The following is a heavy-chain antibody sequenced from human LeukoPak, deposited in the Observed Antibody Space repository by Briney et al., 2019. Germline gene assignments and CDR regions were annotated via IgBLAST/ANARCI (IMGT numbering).Heavy chain of an antibody. D-gene: IGHD5-18*01. J-gene: IGHJ3*02. CDR3: ASYTAMAHDAFDI. CDR1: GGTFSSYA. CDR2: IIPIFGTA. Sequence: ASVKVSCKASGGTFSSYAISWVRQAPGQGLEWMGGIIPIFGTANYAQKFQGRVTITADESTSTAYMELSSLRSEDTAVYYCASYTAMAHDAFDIWGQGTMVTVSS. V-gene: IGHV1-69*13.